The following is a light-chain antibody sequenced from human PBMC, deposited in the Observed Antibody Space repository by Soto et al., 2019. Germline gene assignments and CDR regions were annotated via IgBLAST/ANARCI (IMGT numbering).Light chain of an antibody. CDR2: DVS. CDR1: SSDIGGYNY. CDR3: SSYTSSSTLV. V-gene: IGLV2-14*01. Sequence: QSALTQPASVSGSPGQSITISCTGTSSDIGGYNYVSWYQQNPGKAPKLMIYDVSNRPSGVSNRFSGSKSDNTASLTISGLQAEDEADYYCSSYTSSSTLVFGGGTQLTVL. J-gene: IGLJ7*01.